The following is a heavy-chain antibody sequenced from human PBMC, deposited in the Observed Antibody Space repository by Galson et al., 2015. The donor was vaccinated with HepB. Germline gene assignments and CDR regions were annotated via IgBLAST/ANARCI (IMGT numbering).Heavy chain of an antibody. V-gene: IGHV1-18*01. CDR3: AREGWELSYFDY. CDR1: GYTFTTYT. J-gene: IGHJ4*02. Sequence: CTASGYTFTTYTISWVRRAPGQGLEWMGWISAYNGNTNYAQKFQGRVTMTTDTSTSTAYMELRSLRSDDTAVYYCAREGWELSYFDYWGQGSLVTVSS. D-gene: IGHD1-26*01. CDR2: ISAYNGNT.